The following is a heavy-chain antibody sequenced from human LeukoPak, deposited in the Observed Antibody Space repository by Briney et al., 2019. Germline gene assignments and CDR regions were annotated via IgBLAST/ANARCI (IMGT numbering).Heavy chain of an antibody. CDR1: GGTFSSYA. D-gene: IGHD1-26*01. V-gene: IGHV1-69*04. J-gene: IGHJ6*02. CDR3: ASSYYGGDYYYYYGMDV. Sequence: ASVKVSCKASGGTFSSYAISWVRQAPGQGLEWMGRIIPILGIANYAQKFQGRVTITADKSTSTAYMELSSLRSEDTAVYYCASSYYGGDYYYYYGMDVRGQGTTVTVSS. CDR2: IIPILGIA.